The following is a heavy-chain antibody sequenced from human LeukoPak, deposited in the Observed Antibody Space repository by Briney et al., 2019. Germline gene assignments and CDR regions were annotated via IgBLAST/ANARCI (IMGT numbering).Heavy chain of an antibody. J-gene: IGHJ4*02. V-gene: IGHV3-30*03. CDR1: GFTFSSYG. CDR2: ISYDGSNK. Sequence: PGGSLRLSCAASGFTFSSYGMHWVRQAPGKGLEWVAVISYDGSNKYYADPVKGRFTISRGNSKNTLYLQMNSLRAEDTAVYYCARSGPHHNFDYWGQGTLVTVSS. D-gene: IGHD6-25*01. CDR3: ARSGPHHNFDY.